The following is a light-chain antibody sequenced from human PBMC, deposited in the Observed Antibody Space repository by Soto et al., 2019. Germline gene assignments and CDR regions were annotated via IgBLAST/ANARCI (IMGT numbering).Light chain of an antibody. V-gene: IGLV2-14*03. Sequence: QSVLTQPASVSGSPGQSITISCTGTSRDVGGYNYVSWYQHRPGTAPQLIIYDVCNRPSGISNRFSGSKSGNTASLSISGLQAEDEADYYCSSYTITSTYVFGTGTKVTVL. CDR1: SRDVGGYNY. CDR3: SSYTITSTYV. CDR2: DVC. J-gene: IGLJ1*01.